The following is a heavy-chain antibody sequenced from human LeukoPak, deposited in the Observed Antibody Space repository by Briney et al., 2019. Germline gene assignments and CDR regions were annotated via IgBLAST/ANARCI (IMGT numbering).Heavy chain of an antibody. CDR2: IYHSGST. D-gene: IGHD6-13*01. CDR1: GGSISSGGYS. J-gene: IGHJ4*02. CDR3: ARGEQQLVRD. V-gene: IGHV4-30-2*01. Sequence: SQTLSLTCAVSGGSISSGGYSWSWIRQPPGKGLEWIGYIYHSGSTYYNPSLKSRVTISVDRTKNQFSLKLSSVTAADPAVYYCARGEQQLVRDWGQGTLVTVSS.